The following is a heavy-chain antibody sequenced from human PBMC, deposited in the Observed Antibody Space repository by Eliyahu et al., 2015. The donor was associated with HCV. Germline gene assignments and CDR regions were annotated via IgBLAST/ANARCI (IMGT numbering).Heavy chain of an antibody. Sequence: DGGEKYYVDSVKGRFTISRDNAQNSVYLQVDTLRAEDTAVYYCARVDWGTWDYWGQGTLVTVSS. CDR3: ARVDWGTWDY. D-gene: IGHD3/OR15-3a*01. V-gene: IGHV3-7*01. CDR2: DGGEK. J-gene: IGHJ4*01.